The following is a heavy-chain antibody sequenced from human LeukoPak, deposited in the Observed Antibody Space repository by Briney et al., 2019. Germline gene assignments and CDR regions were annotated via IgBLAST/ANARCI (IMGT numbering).Heavy chain of an antibody. Sequence: GGSLRLSCAASGFTFSSYSMNWVRQAPGKGLEWVSSISSSSSYIYYADSVKGRFTISRDNAKNSLYLQMNSLRAEDTAVYYCARGGPHYDILTGLDYWGQGTLVTVSS. J-gene: IGHJ4*02. CDR3: ARGGPHYDILTGLDY. V-gene: IGHV3-21*01. CDR1: GFTFSSYS. CDR2: ISSSSSYI. D-gene: IGHD3-9*01.